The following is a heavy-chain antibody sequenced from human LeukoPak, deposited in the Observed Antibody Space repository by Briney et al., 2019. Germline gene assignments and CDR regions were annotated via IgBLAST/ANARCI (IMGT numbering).Heavy chain of an antibody. CDR1: GFTFSSYD. D-gene: IGHD3-22*01. J-gene: IGHJ4*02. V-gene: IGHV3-64*01. Sequence: GGSLRLSCAASGFTFSSYDMQWVRQAPGKGLEYVSAISGNGGTTYYANSVEGRFTISRDNAKSSLYLQMNSLRAEDTAVYYCARPGYYDTSRYWHDCWGQGTLVTVSS. CDR3: ARPGYYDTSRYWHDC. CDR2: ISGNGGTT.